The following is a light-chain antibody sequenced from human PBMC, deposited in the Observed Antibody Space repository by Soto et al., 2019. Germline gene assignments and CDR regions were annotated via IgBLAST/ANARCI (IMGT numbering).Light chain of an antibody. CDR1: QSVSSSY. CDR2: GAS. Sequence: EIVLTQSPGTLSLSPGERATLSCRASQSVSSSYLSWYQQKTGQAPRLLIYGASSRATGIPDRFSGSGSGTDFTLTISRLEPEDFAVYYCQQDGSSPITFGQGTRLEIK. J-gene: IGKJ5*01. V-gene: IGKV3-20*01. CDR3: QQDGSSPIT.